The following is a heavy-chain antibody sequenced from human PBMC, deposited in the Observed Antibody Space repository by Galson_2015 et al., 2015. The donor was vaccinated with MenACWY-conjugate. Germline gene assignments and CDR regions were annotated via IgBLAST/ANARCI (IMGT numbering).Heavy chain of an antibody. CDR2: ISSSSSYI. CDR3: AREGSSGYYVDPRCDY. D-gene: IGHD3-22*01. Sequence: SLRLSCAASGFTFSSYSMNWVRQAPGKGLEWVSSISSSSSYIYYADSVKGRFTISRDNAKNSLYLQMNSLRAEDTAVYYCAREGSSGYYVDPRCDYWGQGTLVTVSS. CDR1: GFTFSSYS. V-gene: IGHV3-21*01. J-gene: IGHJ4*02.